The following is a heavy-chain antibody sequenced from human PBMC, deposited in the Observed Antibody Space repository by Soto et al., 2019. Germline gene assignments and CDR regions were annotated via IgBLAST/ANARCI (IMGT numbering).Heavy chain of an antibody. CDR2: VYYTGST. D-gene: IGHD2-21*02. J-gene: IGHJ5*02. CDR1: GASIRSTDYY. V-gene: IGHV4-30-4*01. Sequence: PSKTLSLTCTVCGASIRSTDYYWSWIGQAPGKGLEWIGYVYYTGSTYYNPSLMSRLTISVDTSKNQFSLKLTSVTAAETAVYYCVRTAREGAVAPHWFDRWGQGTQVTVSS. CDR3: VRTAREGAVAPHWFDR.